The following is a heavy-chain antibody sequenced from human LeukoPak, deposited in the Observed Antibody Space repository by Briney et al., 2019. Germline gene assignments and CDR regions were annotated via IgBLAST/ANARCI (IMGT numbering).Heavy chain of an antibody. CDR1: GFTFSSYA. V-gene: IGHV3-23*01. CDR3: AKSSITMIVVVTPQDY. D-gene: IGHD3-22*01. Sequence: GGSLRLSCAASGFTFSSYAMSWVRQAPGKGLEWVSAISGSGGSTYYADSVKGRFTISRDNSKNTLYLQMNSLRAEDAAVYYCAKSSITMIVVVTPQDYWGQGTLVTVSS. CDR2: ISGSGGST. J-gene: IGHJ4*02.